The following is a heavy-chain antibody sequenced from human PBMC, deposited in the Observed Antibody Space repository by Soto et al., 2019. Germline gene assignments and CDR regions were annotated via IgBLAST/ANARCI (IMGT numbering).Heavy chain of an antibody. CDR3: ARDGRPDVLRYFDWLPNWFDP. J-gene: IGHJ5*02. Sequence: QVQLVQSGAEVKKPGSSVKVSCKASGGTFSSYTISWVRQAPGQGLEWMGRIIPILGIANYAQQFQGRVTITADKSTSTAYMELSSLRSEDTAVYYCARDGRPDVLRYFDWLPNWFDPWGQGTLVTVSS. CDR1: GGTFSSYT. CDR2: IIPILGIA. D-gene: IGHD3-9*01. V-gene: IGHV1-69*08.